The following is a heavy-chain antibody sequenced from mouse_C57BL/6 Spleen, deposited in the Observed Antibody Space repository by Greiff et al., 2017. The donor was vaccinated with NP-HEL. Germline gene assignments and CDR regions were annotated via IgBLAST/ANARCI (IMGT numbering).Heavy chain of an antibody. D-gene: IGHD1-1*01. CDR1: GYTFTSYW. Sequence: QVQLQQPGAELVKPGTSVKVSCKASGYTFTSYWITWVKQRPGQGLEWIGDIYPGSGSANYNEKFKSKATLTVDTSSSTAYMQLSSLTSDDSAVYYGVRMRDYGSSSSWFAYWGQGTLVTVSA. CDR3: VRMRDYGSSSSWFAY. V-gene: IGHV1-55*01. J-gene: IGHJ3*01. CDR2: IYPGSGSA.